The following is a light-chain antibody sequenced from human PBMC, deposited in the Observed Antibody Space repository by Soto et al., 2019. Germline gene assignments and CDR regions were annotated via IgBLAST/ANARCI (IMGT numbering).Light chain of an antibody. CDR1: QSISRS. CDR3: QQSYSTPWT. J-gene: IGKJ1*01. Sequence: EIVLTQSPSILSVSAGARAPLSCRASQSISRSLAWYQQKPGQAPRLLISDASTRATGIPARFSGSGSGTDFTLTISSLQPEDFATYYCQQSYSTPWTFGQGTKV. V-gene: IGKV3-15*01. CDR2: DAS.